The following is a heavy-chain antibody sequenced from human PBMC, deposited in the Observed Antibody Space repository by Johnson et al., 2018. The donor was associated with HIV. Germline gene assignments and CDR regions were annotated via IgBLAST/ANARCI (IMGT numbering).Heavy chain of an antibody. Sequence: QMLLVESGGGVVQPGRSLRLSCAASGFTFSSYAMHWVRQAPGKGLEWVSVIFSVGDVYYAASVKGRFTISRDNSKNMVYLQMNSLRPEDTAVYYCARDGRDLVTRGSFDIWGQGTMVTVSS. V-gene: IGHV3-30*14. CDR1: GFTFSSYA. D-gene: IGHD3-9*01. CDR2: IFSVGDV. J-gene: IGHJ3*02. CDR3: ARDGRDLVTRGSFDI.